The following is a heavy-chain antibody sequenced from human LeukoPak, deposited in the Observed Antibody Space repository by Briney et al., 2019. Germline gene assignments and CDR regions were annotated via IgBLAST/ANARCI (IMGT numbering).Heavy chain of an antibody. Sequence: SETLSLTCAVYGGSFSGYYWSWIRQPPGKGLEWIGEINHSGSTNYNPSLKSRVTISVDTSKNQFSLKLSPVTAADTAVYYCARVTGEKGPYYYYGMDVWGQGTTVTVSS. J-gene: IGHJ6*02. CDR1: GGSFSGYY. V-gene: IGHV4-34*01. CDR3: ARVTGEKGPYYYYGMDV. CDR2: INHSGST. D-gene: IGHD1-14*01.